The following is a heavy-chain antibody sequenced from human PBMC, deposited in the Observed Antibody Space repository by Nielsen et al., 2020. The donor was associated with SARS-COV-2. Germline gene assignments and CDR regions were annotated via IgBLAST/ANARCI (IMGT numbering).Heavy chain of an antibody. D-gene: IGHD4-17*01. Sequence: SHTLSLTFTLSGGSISTYYWSWIPQPPAKGLDWIGYNYYIVSTNYNPSLKSRVTISVDTSKNKFSLKLTSVTAADTAMYYCARDYFGDYLDGFDVWGQGTMVTVSS. V-gene: IGHV4-59*01. J-gene: IGHJ3*01. CDR2: NYYIVST. CDR3: ARDYFGDYLDGFDV. CDR1: GGSISTYY.